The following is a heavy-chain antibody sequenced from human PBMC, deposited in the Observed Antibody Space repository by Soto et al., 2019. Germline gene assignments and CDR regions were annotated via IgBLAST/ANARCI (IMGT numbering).Heavy chain of an antibody. V-gene: IGHV5-51*01. Sequence: PGESLKISCKGSGYSFTSYWVGWVRQMPGKGLEWMGIIYPGDSDTRYSPSFQGQVTISADKSISTAYLQWSSLKASDTAMYYCARRYYGDYINVPYDSSGYMPSYFDYWGQGTLVTVSS. CDR2: IYPGDSDT. J-gene: IGHJ4*02. D-gene: IGHD3-22*01. CDR1: GYSFTSYW. CDR3: ARRYYGDYINVPYDSSGYMPSYFDY.